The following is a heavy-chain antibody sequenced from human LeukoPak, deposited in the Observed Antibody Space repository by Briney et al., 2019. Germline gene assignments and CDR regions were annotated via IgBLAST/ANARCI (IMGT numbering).Heavy chain of an antibody. CDR1: GGSISSSNYY. CDR2: IYYSGST. V-gene: IGHV4-39*01. CDR3: ARGPIVGATRGAFDI. J-gene: IGHJ3*02. D-gene: IGHD1-26*01. Sequence: SETLSLTCTVSGGSISSSNYYWGWIRQPPGKGLEWIGSIYYSGSTNYNPSLKSRVTISVDTSKNQFSLKLDSVTAADTAVYYCARGPIVGATRGAFDIWGQGTMVTVSS.